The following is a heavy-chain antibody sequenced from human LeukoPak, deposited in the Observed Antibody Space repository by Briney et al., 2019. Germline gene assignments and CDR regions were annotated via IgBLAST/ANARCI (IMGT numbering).Heavy chain of an antibody. V-gene: IGHV1-69*06. CDR1: GYTFTSYG. J-gene: IGHJ4*02. Sequence: SVKVSCKASGYTFTSYGISWVRQAPGQGLEWMGGIIPIFGTANYAQKFQGRVTITADKSTSTAYMELSSLRSEDTAVYYCSLLTGYWESGGRAFDYWGQGSLVTVSS. D-gene: IGHD3-9*01. CDR3: SLLTGYWESGGRAFDY. CDR2: IIPIFGTA.